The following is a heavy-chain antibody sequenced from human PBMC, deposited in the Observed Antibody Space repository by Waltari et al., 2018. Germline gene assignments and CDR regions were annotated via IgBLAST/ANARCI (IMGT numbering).Heavy chain of an antibody. CDR1: CSSIISSNY. J-gene: IGHJ4*02. Sequence: QVQLQESGPRLVKPSQTLSLTCAVSCSSIISSNYWTWIRQPAGKGLEWIGLIYTSGSTNYNPSLKSRVTISVDASKNQFSLKLSSVTAADTAVYYCARELGNWGQGTLVTVSA. CDR3: ARELGN. V-gene: IGHV4-61*02. CDR2: IYTSGST.